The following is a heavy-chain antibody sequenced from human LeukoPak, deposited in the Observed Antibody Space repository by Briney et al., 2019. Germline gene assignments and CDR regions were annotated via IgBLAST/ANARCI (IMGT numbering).Heavy chain of an antibody. J-gene: IGHJ4*02. D-gene: IGHD5-12*01. Sequence: GGSLRLSCAASGFTFSNYAVSWVRQAPGKGLEWVSAISGSGGSTYYADSVKGRFTISRDNSKNTLYLQMNSLRAEDTAVYYCAKGFSESGYDDFDYWGQGTLVTVSS. CDR1: GFTFSNYA. CDR2: ISGSGGST. CDR3: AKGFSESGYDDFDY. V-gene: IGHV3-23*01.